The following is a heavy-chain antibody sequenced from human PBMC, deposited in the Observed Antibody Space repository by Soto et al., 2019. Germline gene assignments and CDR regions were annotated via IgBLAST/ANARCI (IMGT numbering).Heavy chain of an antibody. J-gene: IGHJ4*02. V-gene: IGHV3-23*01. D-gene: IGHD2-2*02. Sequence: GGSLRLSCAESGFIFSSYALSRVRQAPGKGLEWVSTISNSGDTTYYADSVKGRFTISRDKSKNTLSLQMNSLRAEDTAVYFCARGAIIKVPAAINYFDFWGQGTLVTVS. CDR2: ISNSGDTT. CDR1: GFIFSSYA. CDR3: ARGAIIKVPAAINYFDF.